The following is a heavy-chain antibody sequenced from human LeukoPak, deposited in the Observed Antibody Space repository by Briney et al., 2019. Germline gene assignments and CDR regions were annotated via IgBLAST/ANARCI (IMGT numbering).Heavy chain of an antibody. V-gene: IGHV3-7*01. D-gene: IGHD1-26*01. CDR1: RFTFNTYW. J-gene: IGHJ4*02. CDR2: IKGDGTAK. Sequence: GGSLRLSCAASRFTFNTYWMSWVRQAPGKGLGRVATIKGDGTAKYYVDPVKGRFTISRDNAKNSLYLQMNSLRVEDTAVYYCARLLGDRTIYDYWGQGTLVTVSS. CDR3: ARLLGDRTIYDY.